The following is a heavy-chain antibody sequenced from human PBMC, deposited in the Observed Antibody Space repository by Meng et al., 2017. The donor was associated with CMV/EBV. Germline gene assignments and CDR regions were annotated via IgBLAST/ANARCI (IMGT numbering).Heavy chain of an antibody. Sequence: ETLSLTCAASGFSFTIYAMAWVRQAPGKGLVWVSRINSDGSSTSYADSVKGRFTISRDNAKNTLYLQMNSLRAEDTAVYYCASNYDLNYYYYYGMDVWGQGTTVTVSS. J-gene: IGHJ6*02. CDR1: GFSFTIYA. CDR3: ASNYDLNYYYYYGMDV. CDR2: INSDGSST. V-gene: IGHV3-74*01. D-gene: IGHD3-3*01.